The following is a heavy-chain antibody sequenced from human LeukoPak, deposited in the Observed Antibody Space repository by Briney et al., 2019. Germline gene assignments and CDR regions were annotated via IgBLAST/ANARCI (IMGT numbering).Heavy chain of an antibody. CDR1: GYTFTGYF. V-gene: IGHV1-2*02. J-gene: IGHJ4*02. CDR2: INPNSGST. Sequence: GASVKVSCKASGYTFTGYFMHWVRQAPGQGLEWMGWINPNSGSTKYAQKFQGRVTMTRDTSISTAYMELRSDDTAVYYCARGSRAMIVVIGSHYFDYWGQGTLVTVSS. D-gene: IGHD3-22*01. CDR3: ARGSRAMIVVIGSHYFDY.